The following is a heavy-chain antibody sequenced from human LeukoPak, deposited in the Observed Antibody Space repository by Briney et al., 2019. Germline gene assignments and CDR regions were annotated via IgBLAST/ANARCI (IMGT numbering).Heavy chain of an antibody. CDR1: GFTFSSYW. V-gene: IGHV3-74*01. D-gene: IGHD2-15*01. CDR3: ARYCNGDTCDGALDL. J-gene: IGHJ3*01. Sequence: PGGSLRLSCAASGFTFSSYWMHWVRQGPGKGLVWVSHINSDGSSTSYADSVKGRFTISRDNVKNMVYLQMSSLTVEDTAVYYCARYCNGDTCDGALDLWGQGTLVTVSS. CDR2: INSDGSST.